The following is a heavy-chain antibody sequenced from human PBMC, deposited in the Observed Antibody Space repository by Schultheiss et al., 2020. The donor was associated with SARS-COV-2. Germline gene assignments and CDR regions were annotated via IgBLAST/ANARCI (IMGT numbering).Heavy chain of an antibody. Sequence: LRLSCTVSGGSISSGGYYWSWIRQHPGKGLEWIGYIYYSGSTYYNPSLKSLVTISVDTSKNQFSLKLSSVTAADTAVYYCARRRAIVVVVAATRGGMDVWGQGTTVTVSS. CDR1: GGSISSGGYY. CDR2: IYYSGST. V-gene: IGHV4-31*01. D-gene: IGHD2-15*01. CDR3: ARRRAIVVVVAATRGGMDV. J-gene: IGHJ6*02.